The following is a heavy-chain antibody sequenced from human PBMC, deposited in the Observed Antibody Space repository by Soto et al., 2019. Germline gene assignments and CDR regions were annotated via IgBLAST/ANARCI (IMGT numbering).Heavy chain of an antibody. CDR2: INHRGST. CDR1: GGSFSGYF. V-gene: IGHV4-34*01. D-gene: IGHD5-12*01. Sequence: QVQLQQRGAGLLQPSETLSLTCAVYGGSFSGYFWTWIRQLPGKGLEWIGEINHRGSTNYNPSLKSRVTISVDTSKNQFSLKLSSVTAADTAVYYCARGGAWRAFDIWGHGAMVTVSS. J-gene: IGHJ3*02. CDR3: ARGGAWRAFDI.